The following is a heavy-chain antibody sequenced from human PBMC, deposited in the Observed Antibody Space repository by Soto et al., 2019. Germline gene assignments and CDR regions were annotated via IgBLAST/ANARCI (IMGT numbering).Heavy chain of an antibody. D-gene: IGHD2-2*01. Sequence: GASVKVSCKASGGTFSSYTISWVRQAPGQGLEWMGRIIPILGIANYAQKFQGRVTITADKSTSTAYMELSSLRSEDTAVYYCARVDCSSTSCRGDNWFDPWGQGTLVTVSS. J-gene: IGHJ5*02. CDR2: IIPILGIA. CDR1: GGTFSSYT. CDR3: ARVDCSSTSCRGDNWFDP. V-gene: IGHV1-69*02.